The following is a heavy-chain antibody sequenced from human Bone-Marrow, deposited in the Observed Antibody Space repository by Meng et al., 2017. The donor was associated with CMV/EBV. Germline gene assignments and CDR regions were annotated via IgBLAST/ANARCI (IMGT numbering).Heavy chain of an antibody. CDR2: INSDGSST. Sequence: GGSLRLSCAASGFTFSSYWMHWVRQAPGKGLVWVSRINSDGSSTSYADSVKGRFTISRDNAKNTLYLQMNSLRAEDTAVYYCARVPQPSYDFWSGYYEYFDYCGQGTLVTVSS. V-gene: IGHV3-74*01. CDR1: GFTFSSYW. CDR3: ARVPQPSYDFWSGYYEYFDY. J-gene: IGHJ4*02. D-gene: IGHD3-3*01.